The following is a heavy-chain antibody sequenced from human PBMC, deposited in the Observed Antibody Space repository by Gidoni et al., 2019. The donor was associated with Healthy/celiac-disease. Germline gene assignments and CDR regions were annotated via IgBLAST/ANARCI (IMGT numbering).Heavy chain of an antibody. CDR2: IKSKTDGGTT. CDR1: GFTFSNAW. CDR3: TTDSGWEPGDY. Sequence: EVQLVESGGGLVKPGGSLRLPCAASGFTFSNAWMSWVRQAPGKGLEWVGRIKSKTDGGTTDYAAPVKGRFTISRDDSKNTLYLQMNSLKTEDTAVYYCTTDSGWEPGDYWGQGTLVTVSS. J-gene: IGHJ4*02. V-gene: IGHV3-15*01. D-gene: IGHD3-10*01.